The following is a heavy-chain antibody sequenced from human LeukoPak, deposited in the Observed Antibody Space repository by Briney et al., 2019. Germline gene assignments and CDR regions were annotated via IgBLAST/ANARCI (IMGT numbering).Heavy chain of an antibody. CDR1: GLTFSSYS. J-gene: IGHJ4*02. CDR3: ASVPASGSGTYYSDY. V-gene: IGHV4-30-4*08. CDR2: IYYSGNT. Sequence: LRLSCAASGLTFSSYSMNWIRQPPGKGLEWIGYIYYSGNTYYNPSLKSRVTMSVDTSKNQFSLKLYSVTAADTAVYYCASVPASGSGTYYSDYWGQGTLVTVSS. D-gene: IGHD3-10*01.